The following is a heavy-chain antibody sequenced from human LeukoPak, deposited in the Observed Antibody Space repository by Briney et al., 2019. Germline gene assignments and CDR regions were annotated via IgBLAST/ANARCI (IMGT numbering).Heavy chain of an antibody. Sequence: GGSLRLSCAASGFTFSSYGMHWVRQAPGKGLEWVAFIRYDGSNKYYADSVKGRFTISRDNSKNTLYLQMNSLRAEDTAVYYCAKASGSSSWYLFDPWRPGTLVTVSS. J-gene: IGHJ5*02. CDR2: IRYDGSNK. D-gene: IGHD6-13*01. CDR1: GFTFSSYG. CDR3: AKASGSSSWYLFDP. V-gene: IGHV3-30*02.